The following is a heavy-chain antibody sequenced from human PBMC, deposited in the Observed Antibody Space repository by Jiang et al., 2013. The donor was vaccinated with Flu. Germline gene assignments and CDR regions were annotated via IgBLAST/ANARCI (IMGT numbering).Heavy chain of an antibody. CDR3: ARAPSGSYYKGHYFDY. CDR2: IYYSGST. Sequence: GSGLVKPSQTLSLTCTVSGGSISSGGYYWSWIRQHPGKGLEWIGYIYYSGSTYYNPSLKSRVTISVDTSKNQFSLKLSSVTAADTAVYYCARAPSGSYYKGHYFDYWGQGTLVTVSS. D-gene: IGHD3-10*01. CDR1: GGSISSGGYY. J-gene: IGHJ4*02. V-gene: IGHV4-31*03.